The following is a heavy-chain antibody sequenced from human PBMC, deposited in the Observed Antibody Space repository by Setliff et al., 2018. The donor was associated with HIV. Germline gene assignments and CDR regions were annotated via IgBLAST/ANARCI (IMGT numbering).Heavy chain of an antibody. D-gene: IGHD1-1*01. CDR3: ARDWNHYFYYMDV. CDR1: GGSIKSSSYY. J-gene: IGHJ6*03. V-gene: IGHV4-39*07. CDR2: VSHTGST. Sequence: PSETLSLTCTVSGGSIKSSSYYWGWIRQPPGKGLEWIGDVSHTGSTNYNPSLKSRVTISVDTSKNQFSLKLTSVTAADTAVYYCARDWNHYFYYMDVWGKGTPVTVSS.